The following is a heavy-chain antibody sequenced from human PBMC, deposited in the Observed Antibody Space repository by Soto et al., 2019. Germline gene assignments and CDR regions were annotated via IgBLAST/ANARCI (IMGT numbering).Heavy chain of an antibody. Sequence: QVQLVESGGGVVQPGRSLRLSCAASGFLCGNFGMHWVRRAPGEGLEWVATISGDGNDKYYPDSMKGRFTISRDNFNNTLYLQLNSLRPEDTAVYHCVQGASTAHQPLDSWGQGVLVTVSS. J-gene: IGHJ4*02. V-gene: IGHV3-30*03. CDR1: GFLCGNFG. D-gene: IGHD1-26*01. CDR2: ISGDGNDK. CDR3: VQGASTAHQPLDS.